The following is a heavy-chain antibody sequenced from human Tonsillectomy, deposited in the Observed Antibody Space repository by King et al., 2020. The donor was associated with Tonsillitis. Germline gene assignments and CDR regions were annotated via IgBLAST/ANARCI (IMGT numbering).Heavy chain of an antibody. CDR2: ISAYNGNT. J-gene: IGHJ3*02. D-gene: IGHD3-22*01. V-gene: IGHV1-18*01. CDR1: GYTFTSFG. CDR3: ARERRMYYYDSSDYFPHAFDI. Sequence: VQLVESGAEVKKPGASVRVSCKASGYTFTSFGISWVRQAPGQGLEWMGWISAYNGNTNNPQKRQGRVTMTTDTSTSTAYMELWSLTSDDTAVYYCARERRMYYYDSSDYFPHAFDIWGQGTMVTVSS.